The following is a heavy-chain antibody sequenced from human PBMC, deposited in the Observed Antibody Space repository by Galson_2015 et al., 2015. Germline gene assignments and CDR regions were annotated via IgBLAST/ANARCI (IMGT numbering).Heavy chain of an antibody. CDR3: AKDSGGCGESPPVY. CDR2: ISGSGGST. D-gene: IGHD3-10*01. CDR1: GFTFSSYA. Sequence: SLRLSCAASGFTFSSYAMSWVRQAPGKGLEWVSAISGSGGSTCYADSVKGRFTISRDNSKNTLYLQMNSLRAEDTAVYYCAKDSGGCGESPPVYWGQGTLVTVSS. J-gene: IGHJ4*02. V-gene: IGHV3-23*01.